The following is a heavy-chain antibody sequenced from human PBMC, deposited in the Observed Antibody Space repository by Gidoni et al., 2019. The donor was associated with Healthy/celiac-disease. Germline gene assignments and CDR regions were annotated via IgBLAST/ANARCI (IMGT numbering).Heavy chain of an antibody. J-gene: IGHJ4*02. CDR2: ISYDGSNK. Sequence: QVQLVESGGGVVQPGRSLRLSCAASGFTFITYGMHWVRQAPGKGLGWVAVISYDGSNKYYADSVKGRFTISRDNSKNTLYLQMNSLRAEDTAVYYCAKDMDWYAGATDHDYWGQGTLVTVSS. V-gene: IGHV3-30*18. CDR1: GFTFITYG. CDR3: AKDMDWYAGATDHDY. D-gene: IGHD1-26*01.